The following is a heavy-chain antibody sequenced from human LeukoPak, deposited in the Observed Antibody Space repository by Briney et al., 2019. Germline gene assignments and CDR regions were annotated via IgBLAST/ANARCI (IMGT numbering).Heavy chain of an antibody. V-gene: IGHV1-46*01. Sequence: ASVKVSCKASGYTFTSYYMHWVRQAPGQGLEWMGIINPSGGSTSYAQKFQGRVTMTRDMSTSTVYMELSSLRSEDTAVYYCARERSYYYDSSGYPHAFDIWGQGTMVTVSS. D-gene: IGHD3-22*01. CDR1: GYTFTSYY. CDR2: INPSGGST. J-gene: IGHJ3*02. CDR3: ARERSYYYDSSGYPHAFDI.